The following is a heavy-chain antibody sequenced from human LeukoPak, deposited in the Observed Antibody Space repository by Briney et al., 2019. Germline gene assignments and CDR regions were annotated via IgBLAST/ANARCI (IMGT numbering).Heavy chain of an antibody. Sequence: GGSLRLSCAASGFTLDDYAMHWVRQAPGKGLEWVSLLSWDGSTTYYADSVRGRFTVSRDTNKHSLLLQMNSLRTEDTALYYCVRVALPAAIYYYMDIWGKGTTVIVSS. J-gene: IGHJ6*03. CDR2: LSWDGSTT. CDR1: GFTLDDYA. V-gene: IGHV3-43*01. D-gene: IGHD2-2*01. CDR3: VRVALPAAIYYYMDI.